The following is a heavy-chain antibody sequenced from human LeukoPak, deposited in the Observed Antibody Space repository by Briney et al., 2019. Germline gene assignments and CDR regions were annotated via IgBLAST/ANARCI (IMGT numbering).Heavy chain of an antibody. CDR1: GGSISSYY. CDR2: IYYSGST. CDR3: ARAPIKADVLRYFDWLYYFDY. J-gene: IGHJ4*02. D-gene: IGHD3-9*01. Sequence: SETLSLTCTVSGGSISSYYWSWIRQPPGKELEWIEYIYYSGSTNYNPSLKSRVTISVDTSENQFSLKLSSVTAADTAVYYCARAPIKADVLRYFDWLYYFDYWGQGTLVTVSS. V-gene: IGHV4-59*01.